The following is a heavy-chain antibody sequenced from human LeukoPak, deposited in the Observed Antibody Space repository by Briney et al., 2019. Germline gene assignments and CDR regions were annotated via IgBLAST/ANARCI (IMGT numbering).Heavy chain of an antibody. V-gene: IGHV4-59*01. D-gene: IGHD3-16*01. CDR3: ARGPGRVGGDN. Sequence: SETLSLTCTVSGGSISSSYWSWMRQPPGKGLEWIGYLYYTGSTNYNPSLKSRVTISVDRSKNQFSLKLSSVTAADTAIYYCARGPGRVGGDNWGQGTLVPVSS. CDR2: LYYTGST. J-gene: IGHJ4*02. CDR1: GGSISSSY.